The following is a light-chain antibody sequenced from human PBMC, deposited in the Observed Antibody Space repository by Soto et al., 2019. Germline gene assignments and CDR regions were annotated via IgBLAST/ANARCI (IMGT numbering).Light chain of an antibody. Sequence: EIVLTQSPGTLSLSLGERATLSCRASQSVSSKLAWYQQKPGQAPRVLIYGASSRATGIPDRFGGSGSGTDFTLTISGLEPEDFAVYYCQQYGGSPRTFGQGTKLEI. CDR2: GAS. V-gene: IGKV3-20*01. CDR1: QSVSSK. J-gene: IGKJ2*01. CDR3: QQYGGSPRT.